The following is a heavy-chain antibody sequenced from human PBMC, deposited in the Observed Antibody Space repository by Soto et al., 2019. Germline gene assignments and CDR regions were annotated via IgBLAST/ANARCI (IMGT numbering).Heavy chain of an antibody. CDR2: ISGSGAST. CDR3: DRGGTDVSGKGEHYYGLDV. CDR1: EFTFSLYV. D-gene: IGHD3-10*01. V-gene: IGHV3-23*01. Sequence: PGGSLRLSCVGSEFTFSLYVIGWVRQAPGKGPEWVSFISGSGASTYYADSVKGRFAISRDNSKNTVYLQMNNLRPEDTAIYSCDRGGTDVSGKGEHYYGLDVWGPGTTVTVSS. J-gene: IGHJ6*02.